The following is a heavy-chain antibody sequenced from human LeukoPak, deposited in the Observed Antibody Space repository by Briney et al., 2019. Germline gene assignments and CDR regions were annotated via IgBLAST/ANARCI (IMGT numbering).Heavy chain of an antibody. J-gene: IGHJ4*02. CDR1: GFTFSDYY. CDR3: AREGNWNDVH. D-gene: IGHD1-20*01. Sequence: GGSLRLSCAAPGFTFSDYYMSWIRQAPGKGLEWISYISSGSSTIYYADSVKGRFTISRDNAKNSLYLQMNSLRAEDTAVYYCAREGNWNDVHWGQGTLVTVSS. V-gene: IGHV3-11*04. CDR2: ISSGSSTI.